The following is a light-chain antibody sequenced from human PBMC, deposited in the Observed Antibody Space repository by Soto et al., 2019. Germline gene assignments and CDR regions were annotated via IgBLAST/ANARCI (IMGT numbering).Light chain of an antibody. CDR3: QQYNSYSPWT. CDR1: QSISSW. Sequence: DIQMTQSPPTLSASVGDRVTITCRASQSISSWLAWYQQKPGKAPKLLIYDAPSLESGVPSRFSGSGSGTEFTLTISSLQPDDFATYYCQQYNSYSPWTLGQGTKVDIK. V-gene: IGKV1-5*01. CDR2: DAP. J-gene: IGKJ1*01.